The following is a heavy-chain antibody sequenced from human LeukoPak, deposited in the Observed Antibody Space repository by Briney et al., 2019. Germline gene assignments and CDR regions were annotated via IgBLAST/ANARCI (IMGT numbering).Heavy chain of an antibody. CDR1: GGSFSGYY. D-gene: IGHD3-22*01. V-gene: IGHV4-34*01. CDR3: ARERTMRYFDL. CDR2: INHSGST. Sequence: SETLSLTCAVYGGSFSGYYWSWIGQPPGKGLEWIGEINHSGSTNYNPSLKSRVTISVDTSKNQFSLEVSSVTAADTAVYYCARERTMRYFDLWGRGTLVTVSS. J-gene: IGHJ2*01.